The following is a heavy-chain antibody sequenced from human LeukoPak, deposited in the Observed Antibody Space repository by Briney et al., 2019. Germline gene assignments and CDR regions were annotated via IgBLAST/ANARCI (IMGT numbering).Heavy chain of an antibody. V-gene: IGHV5-10-1*01. Sequence: GASLKISCKGSGYSFTTYWISWVRQMPGEGPEWMGRIHPSDSDTNYSPSFQGHVTFSTDKSISTAYLQWTSLKASDTAIYFCARHYYNDNTLLDFWGQGILVTVSS. J-gene: IGHJ4*02. CDR1: GYSFTTYW. CDR2: IHPSDSDT. D-gene: IGHD3-22*01. CDR3: ARHYYNDNTLLDF.